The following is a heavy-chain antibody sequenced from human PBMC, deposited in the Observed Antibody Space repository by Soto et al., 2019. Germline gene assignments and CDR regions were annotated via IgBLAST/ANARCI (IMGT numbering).Heavy chain of an antibody. CDR3: AKGSGSGYGTPAES. V-gene: IGHV3-23*01. D-gene: IGHD2-15*01. CDR2: LSGSGAGK. CDR1: GFTLSNHA. Sequence: SLRLSCAASGFTLSNHAMSWVRQAPGKGLEWVSTLSGSGAGKYYADSVKGRFTISRDTSQNTLYLQMNSLRAEDTAVYYCAKGSGSGYGTPAESWGQGTLVTVSS. J-gene: IGHJ5*02.